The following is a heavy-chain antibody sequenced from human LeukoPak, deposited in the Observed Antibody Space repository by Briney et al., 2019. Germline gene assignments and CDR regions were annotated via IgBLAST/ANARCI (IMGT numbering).Heavy chain of an antibody. V-gene: IGHV3-9*01. CDR2: ISWNSNTK. CDR3: AKDIVGSAMTGIDY. Sequence: PGGSLRLSCAASGFDFDDYAMQWVRQAPGKGLEWVSGISWNSNTKGYADSVKGRFTISRDNAKHSLYLQMDSLRPEDTALYYCAKDIVGSAMTGIDYWGQRTLVTVSS. CDR1: GFDFDDYA. J-gene: IGHJ4*02. D-gene: IGHD1-1*01.